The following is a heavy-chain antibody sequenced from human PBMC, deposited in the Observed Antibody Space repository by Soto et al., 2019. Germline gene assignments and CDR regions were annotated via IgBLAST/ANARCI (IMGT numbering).Heavy chain of an antibody. CDR2: IIPIFGTA. D-gene: IGHD3-22*01. J-gene: IGHJ1*01. Sequence: QVQLVQSGAEVKKPGSSVTVSCKASGGTFSSYTISWVRQSPGQGLEWMGGIIPIFGTANYAQKFQGRVTITTDESTSTAYMDLRSLRYEDTAVYYCARVHHKWLQSWAFDHWGRGTLVTVSS. CDR3: ARVHHKWLQSWAFDH. V-gene: IGHV1-69*05. CDR1: GGTFSSYT.